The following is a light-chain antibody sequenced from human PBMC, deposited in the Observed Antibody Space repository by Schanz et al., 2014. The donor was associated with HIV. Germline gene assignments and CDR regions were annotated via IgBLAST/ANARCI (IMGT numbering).Light chain of an antibody. J-gene: IGKJ2*01. CDR3: QQYNSYSRT. Sequence: DIQMSQSQTALSASVGDNVTITCRASQSISSWLAWYQQKPGKAPKLLIYKASSLESGVPSRFSGSGSGTEFTLTISSLQPDDFATYYCQQYNSYSRTFGQGTKLEIK. CDR1: QSISSW. V-gene: IGKV1-5*03. CDR2: KAS.